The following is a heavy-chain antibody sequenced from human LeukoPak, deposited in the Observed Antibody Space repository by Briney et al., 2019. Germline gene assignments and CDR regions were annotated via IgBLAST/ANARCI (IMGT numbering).Heavy chain of an antibody. CDR3: ASSAYESSGYGGYYMDV. D-gene: IGHD3-22*01. CDR1: GYSISSGYY. CDR2: IYHSGST. J-gene: IGHJ6*03. Sequence: PSETLSLTCTVSGYSISSGYYWGWIRPPPGKGLEWIGSIYHSGSTYYNPSLKSRVTISVDTSKNQFSLKLSPLTAADTAVYYLASSAYESSGYGGYYMDVWGKGTTVTVSS. V-gene: IGHV4-38-2*02.